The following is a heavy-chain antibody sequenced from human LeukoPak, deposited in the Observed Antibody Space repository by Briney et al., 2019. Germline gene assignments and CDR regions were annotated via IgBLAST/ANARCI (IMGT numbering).Heavy chain of an antibody. D-gene: IGHD2-15*01. V-gene: IGHV4-59*08. CDR2: IYYSGST. CDR3: ARLGGTTLRPYNWFDP. Sequence: SETLSLTCTVSGGSISSYYWSWIRQPPGKGLEWIGYIYYSGSTNYNPSLKSRVTISVDTSKNQFSLKLSSVTAADTAVYYCARLGGTTLRPYNWFDPWGQGTLVTVPS. J-gene: IGHJ5*02. CDR1: GGSISSYY.